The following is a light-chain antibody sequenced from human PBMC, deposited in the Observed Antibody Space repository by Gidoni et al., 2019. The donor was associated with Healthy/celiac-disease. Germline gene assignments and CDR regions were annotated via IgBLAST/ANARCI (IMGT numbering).Light chain of an antibody. CDR3: QQYNNWTPDT. Sequence: EIVMTQSPATRSVSPGERATLSCRASQRFSSNLSWFQQTTGQAPRLLIYGASTRATGILARLSGSGSGREFTLTISSLQSEDVAVNYCQQYNNWTPDTFGQGTKLEIK. J-gene: IGKJ2*01. CDR2: GAS. CDR1: QRFSSN. V-gene: IGKV3-15*01.